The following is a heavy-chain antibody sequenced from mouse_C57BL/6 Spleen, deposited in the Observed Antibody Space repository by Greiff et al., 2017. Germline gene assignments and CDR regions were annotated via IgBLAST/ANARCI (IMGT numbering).Heavy chain of an antibody. Sequence: EVMLVESGGGLVKPGGSLKLSCAASGFTFSDYGMHWVRQAPEKGLEWVAYISSGSSTIYYADTVKGRFTISRDNAKNTLFLQMTSLRSEDTAMYYCARPITTVPDWYFDVWGTGTTVTVSS. CDR3: ARPITTVPDWYFDV. J-gene: IGHJ1*03. D-gene: IGHD1-1*01. V-gene: IGHV5-17*01. CDR2: ISSGSSTI. CDR1: GFTFSDYG.